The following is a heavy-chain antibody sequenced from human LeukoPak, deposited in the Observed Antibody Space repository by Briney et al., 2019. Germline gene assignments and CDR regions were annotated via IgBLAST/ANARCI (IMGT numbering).Heavy chain of an antibody. J-gene: IGHJ4*02. Sequence: TGGSLRLSCAASGFTFSSYGMHWVRQAPGKGLEWVAVISYDGSNKYYADSVNGRFTISRDNSKNTLSLQMNSLRAEDTAVHYCAKSPSGRSRISRFDYWGQGILVTVSS. CDR3: AKSPSGRSRISRFDY. CDR1: GFTFSSYG. V-gene: IGHV3-30*18. CDR2: ISYDGSNK. D-gene: IGHD1-26*01.